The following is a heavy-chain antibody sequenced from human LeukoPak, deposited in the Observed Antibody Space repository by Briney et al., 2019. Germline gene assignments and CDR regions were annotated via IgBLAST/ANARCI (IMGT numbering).Heavy chain of an antibody. CDR2: FDPEDGET. CDR1: GYTLTELS. J-gene: IGHJ4*02. Sequence: ASVKVSCKVSGYTLTELSMHWVRQAPGKGLEWMGGFDPEDGETIYAQKFQGRVTMTEDTSTDTAYMELSSLRSEDTAVYYCATGIAVARFGPYFDYWGQGTLVTVSS. CDR3: ATGIAVARFGPYFDY. V-gene: IGHV1-24*01. D-gene: IGHD6-19*01.